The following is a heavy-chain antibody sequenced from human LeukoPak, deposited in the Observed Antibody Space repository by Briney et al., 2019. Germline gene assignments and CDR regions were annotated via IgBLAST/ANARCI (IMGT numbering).Heavy chain of an antibody. Sequence: GGSLRLSCGASGFTFSNYAMTWVRPAPGKGREWVSTIGISDGSTYNADSVRGRLTISRDNSKNTLYLQMNSLRAEDTAVYYCAKGGGGSSFDFWGQGTLVTVSS. CDR2: IGISDGST. D-gene: IGHD2-15*01. V-gene: IGHV3-23*01. CDR1: GFTFSNYA. CDR3: AKGGGGSSFDF. J-gene: IGHJ4*02.